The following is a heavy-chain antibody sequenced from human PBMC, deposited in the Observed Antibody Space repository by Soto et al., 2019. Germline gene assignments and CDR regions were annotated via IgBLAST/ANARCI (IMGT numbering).Heavy chain of an antibody. CDR2: IYYSGST. J-gene: IGHJ4*02. D-gene: IGHD2-2*01. CDR3: AGGGGIYCSSTSCYGSYYFDY. V-gene: IGHV4-59*01. Sequence: SETLSLTCTVSGGSISGYYWSWIRQPPGKGLEWIGYIYYSGSTSYNPSLRSRLTISLDTSKNQFSLRLTSVTAADTAVYYCAGGGGIYCSSTSCYGSYYFDYWGQGTLVTVS. CDR1: GGSISGYY.